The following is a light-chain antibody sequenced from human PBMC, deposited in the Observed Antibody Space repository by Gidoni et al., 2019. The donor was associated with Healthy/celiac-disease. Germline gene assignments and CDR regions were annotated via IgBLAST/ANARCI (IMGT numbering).Light chain of an antibody. CDR2: WAS. CDR3: QQYYGTPFT. J-gene: IGKJ3*01. V-gene: IGKV4-1*01. CDR1: QSVLYSPNNKNY. Sequence: DIVMTQYPDSLAVSLGERATINCKSSQSVLYSPNNKNYLAWYQQKPGQPPKLLIYWASTRESGVPDRFSGSGSGTDFTLTISSLQAEDVAVYYCQQYYGTPFTFGPGTKVDIK.